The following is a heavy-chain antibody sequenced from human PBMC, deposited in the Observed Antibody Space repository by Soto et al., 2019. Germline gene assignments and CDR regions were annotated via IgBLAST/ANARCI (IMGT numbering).Heavy chain of an antibody. J-gene: IGHJ4*02. CDR2: ISGSSTYI. CDR1: GFTFSYYS. D-gene: IGHD6-13*01. V-gene: IGHV3-21*04. CDR3: ARGDGTGLYNSSWSPRY. Sequence: EVQLAESGGGLVKPGESLRVSCAASGFTFSYYSLHWVRQAPGKGLEWVSSISGSSTYIYYADRVKGRFTISRDNAKDSLYLRMDSLRAEDTAVYYCARGDGTGLYNSSWSPRYWGQGTLVTVSS.